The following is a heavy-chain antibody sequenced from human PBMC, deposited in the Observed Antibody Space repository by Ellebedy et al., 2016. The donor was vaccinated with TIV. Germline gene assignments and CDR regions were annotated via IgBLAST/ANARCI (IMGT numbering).Heavy chain of an antibody. CDR3: ARRLVYYDSSGWGYYFDY. J-gene: IGHJ4*02. Sequence: SETLSLTCTVSGGSISSGDYYWSWIRQPPGKGLEWIGYIYYSGSTYYNPSLKSRVTISVDTSKNQFSLKLSSVTAADTAVYYCARRLVYYDSSGWGYYFDYWGQGTLVTVSS. CDR2: IYYSGST. CDR1: GGSISSGDYY. V-gene: IGHV4-30-4*01. D-gene: IGHD3-22*01.